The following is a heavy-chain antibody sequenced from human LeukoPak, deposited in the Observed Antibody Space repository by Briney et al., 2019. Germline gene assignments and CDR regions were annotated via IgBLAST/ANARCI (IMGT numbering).Heavy chain of an antibody. Sequence: GGSLRLSCAASGITFSSYAMSWGRQAPGNRLELVSAISGSGGSTYYAHSVKGGFTISRDNSKNPLYLQMNSLRAEDTAVYYCAQADTITMIVVVVGALYWGQGTLVTVSS. CDR1: GITFSSYA. CDR2: ISGSGGST. V-gene: IGHV3-23*01. CDR3: AQADTITMIVVVVGALY. D-gene: IGHD3-22*01. J-gene: IGHJ4*02.